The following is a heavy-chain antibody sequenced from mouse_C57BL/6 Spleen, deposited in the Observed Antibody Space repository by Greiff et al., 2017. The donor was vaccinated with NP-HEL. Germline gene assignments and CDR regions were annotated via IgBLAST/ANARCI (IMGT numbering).Heavy chain of an antibody. CDR1: GYAFSSYW. Sequence: QVQLQQSGAELVKPGASVKISCKASGYAFSSYWMNWVKQRPGKGLEWIGQIYPGDGDTNYNGKFKGKATLTADKSSSTAYMQLSSLTSEDSAVYFCARSFYYYGSRKGYFDYWGQGTTLTVSS. D-gene: IGHD1-1*01. V-gene: IGHV1-80*01. J-gene: IGHJ2*01. CDR3: ARSFYYYGSRKGYFDY. CDR2: IYPGDGDT.